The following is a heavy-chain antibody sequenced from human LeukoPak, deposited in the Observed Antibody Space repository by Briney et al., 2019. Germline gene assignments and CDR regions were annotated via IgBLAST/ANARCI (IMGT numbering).Heavy chain of an antibody. D-gene: IGHD6-19*01. V-gene: IGHV3-7*01. CDR1: GFPFSSYW. J-gene: IGHJ5*02. CDR2: IKQDGSKK. Sequence: GSLRLSCVASGFPFSSYWMTWVRQAPGKGLEWVANIKQDGSKKSYVDSVKGRFTISRDNAKNSLYLQMNSLRAEDTAAYYCARATLGYSSGWYDNWGQGTLVTVSS. CDR3: ARATLGYSSGWYDN.